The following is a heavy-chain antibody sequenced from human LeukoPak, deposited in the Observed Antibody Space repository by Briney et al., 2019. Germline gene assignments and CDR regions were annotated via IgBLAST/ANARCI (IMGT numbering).Heavy chain of an antibody. CDR3: ASFLRLNY. D-gene: IGHD3-16*01. J-gene: IGHJ4*02. CDR1: GFTFSSYA. CDR2: ISYDGSNK. Sequence: GGSLRLSCAASGFTFSSYAMHWVRQAPGKGLEWVAVISYDGSNKYYADSVKGRFTISRDNSKNTLYLQMSSLRAEDTAVYYCASFLRLNYWGQGTLVTVSS. V-gene: IGHV3-30-3*01.